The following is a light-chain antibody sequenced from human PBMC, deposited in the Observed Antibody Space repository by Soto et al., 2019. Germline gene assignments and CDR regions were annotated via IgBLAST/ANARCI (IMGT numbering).Light chain of an antibody. CDR2: DVS. CDR1: SSDVGAYQY. J-gene: IGLJ1*01. V-gene: IGLV2-14*03. CDR3: SSYTSSSSYV. Sequence: QSALTQPASVSGSPGQSITLSCTGTSSDVGAYQYVSWYQQHPGKAPKLMIYDVSNRPSGVSNRFSGSKSGNTASLTISGLQAEDEADYYCSSYTSSSSYVFGTGTKLTVL.